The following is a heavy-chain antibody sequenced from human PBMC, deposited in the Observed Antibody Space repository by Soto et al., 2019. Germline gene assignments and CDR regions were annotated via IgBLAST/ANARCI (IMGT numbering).Heavy chain of an antibody. V-gene: IGHV3-33*01. Sequence: HPGGSLRLSCAASGFIFSSYGMHWVRQAPGKGLEWVAVMWYDGSNKYYADSVKGRFTISRDNVKNTLYLQMNSLRAEDTAVYYCARDDVLCDGGRCYGIPLDVWGKGTTVTVSS. CDR3: ARDDVLCDGGRCYGIPLDV. D-gene: IGHD2-15*01. CDR2: MWYDGSNK. J-gene: IGHJ6*04. CDR1: GFIFSSYG.